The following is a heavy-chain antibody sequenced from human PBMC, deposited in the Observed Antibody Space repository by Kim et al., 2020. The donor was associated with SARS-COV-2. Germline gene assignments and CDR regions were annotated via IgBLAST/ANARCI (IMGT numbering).Heavy chain of an antibody. CDR3: ARDSGRYYYGMDV. Sequence: SETLSLTCTVSGGSISSYYWSWIRQPPGKGLEWIGYIYYSGSTKYNHSLKSRVTISVDTSKNQFSLNLSSVTAADTAVYYCARDSGRYYYGMDVWGQGTT. V-gene: IGHV4-59*01. J-gene: IGHJ6*02. CDR2: IYYSGST. CDR1: GGSISSYY. D-gene: IGHD3-10*01.